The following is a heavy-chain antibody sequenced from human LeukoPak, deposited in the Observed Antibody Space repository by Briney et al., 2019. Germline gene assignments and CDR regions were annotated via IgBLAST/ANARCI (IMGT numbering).Heavy chain of an antibody. CDR1: GFTFSSYW. D-gene: IGHD5-12*01. V-gene: IGHV3-7*01. J-gene: IGHJ4*02. Sequence: GGSLRLSCAASGFTFSSYWMRWVRQAPGKGLEWVANIKEDGSEKHYVDSVKGRFTISRDNSRDTVYLQMNSLRADDTAMYFCARGPWMVGTITAFDYWGQGTPVTVSS. CDR3: ARGPWMVGTITAFDY. CDR2: IKEDGSEK.